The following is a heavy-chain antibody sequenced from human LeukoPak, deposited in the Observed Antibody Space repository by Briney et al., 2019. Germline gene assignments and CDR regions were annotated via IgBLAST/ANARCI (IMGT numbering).Heavy chain of an antibody. D-gene: IGHD2-15*01. CDR2: IKQDGSEK. Sequence: GGSLRLSCAASGFTFSSYWMSWVRQAPGKGLEWVANIKQDGSEKYYVDSVKGRFTISRDNAKSSLYLQMNSLRAEDTAVYYCARALWDCSGGSCLLDYWGQGTLVTVSS. CDR3: ARALWDCSGGSCLLDY. V-gene: IGHV3-7*04. CDR1: GFTFSSYW. J-gene: IGHJ4*02.